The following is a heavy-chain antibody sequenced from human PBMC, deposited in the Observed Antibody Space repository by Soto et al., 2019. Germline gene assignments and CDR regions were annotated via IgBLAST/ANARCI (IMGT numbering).Heavy chain of an antibody. Sequence: QVQLVQSGAEVKKPGSSVKVSCKPSGGTFSSYAVNWVRQAPGLGLEWMGQILPLFGTTHYAQKFQGRVTITADRSTSTAYMDLSSLRSEDTAVYYCVRGPDYGWIDYWGQGTLVTVSS. J-gene: IGHJ4*02. D-gene: IGHD3-16*01. V-gene: IGHV1-69*06. CDR2: ILPLFGTT. CDR3: VRGPDYGWIDY. CDR1: GGTFSSYA.